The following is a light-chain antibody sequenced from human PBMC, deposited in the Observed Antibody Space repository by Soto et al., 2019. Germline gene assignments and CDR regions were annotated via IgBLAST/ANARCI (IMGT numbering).Light chain of an antibody. V-gene: IGKV3-20*01. CDR2: GAS. CDR1: QSVSSY. J-gene: IGKJ1*01. Sequence: EIVMTQSPATLSVSPGERATLSCRASQSVSSYLAWYQQKPGQAPRLLIYGASSRATGIPDRFSGSGSGTDFTLTISRLEPEDFAVYYCQQYSSSRWTFGQGTKVDI. CDR3: QQYSSSRWT.